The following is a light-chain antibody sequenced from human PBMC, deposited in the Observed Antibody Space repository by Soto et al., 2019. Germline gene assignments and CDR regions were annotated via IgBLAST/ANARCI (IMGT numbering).Light chain of an antibody. CDR3: SSYTSSRTRV. CDR1: SSDVGGYNY. Sequence: QSALTQPASVSGSPGQSITISCTGTSSDVGGYNYVSWYQQHPGKAPKLMIYDVSNRPSGVSNRFSGSNSVNTASLTISGLQAEDEADYYCSSYTSSRTRVFGTGTKLTV. V-gene: IGLV2-14*01. CDR2: DVS. J-gene: IGLJ1*01.